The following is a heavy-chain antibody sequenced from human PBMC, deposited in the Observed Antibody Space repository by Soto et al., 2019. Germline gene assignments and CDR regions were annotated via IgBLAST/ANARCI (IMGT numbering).Heavy chain of an antibody. CDR1: GYTFSGFY. Sequence: RASVKVSCKASGYTFSGFYMHWVRQAPGQGLEWMGWINPNSGGPKYAEKFQGRVTMTRDTSISTAYVELSRLTSDDTAVYYCASAAVTGTAGLDFWGQGTLVTVSS. D-gene: IGHD6-19*01. CDR2: INPNSGGP. J-gene: IGHJ4*02. CDR3: ASAAVTGTAGLDF. V-gene: IGHV1-2*02.